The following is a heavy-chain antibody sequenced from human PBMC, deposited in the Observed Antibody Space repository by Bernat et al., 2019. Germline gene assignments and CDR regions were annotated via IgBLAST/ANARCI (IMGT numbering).Heavy chain of an antibody. V-gene: IGHV2-5*01. CDR1: GFSLSTSGVG. CDR2: IYWYDDN. D-gene: IGHD3-9*01. Sequence: QITLKESGPTLVKPTQTLTLTCTFSGFSLSTSGVGVGWIRQPPGKALEWLALIYWYDDNRYSPSLKSRLTITKDTSKNQVVLTMTNMDPVDTATYYCAHSLILTGYFYFDYWGQGTLVTVSS. J-gene: IGHJ4*02. CDR3: AHSLILTGYFYFDY.